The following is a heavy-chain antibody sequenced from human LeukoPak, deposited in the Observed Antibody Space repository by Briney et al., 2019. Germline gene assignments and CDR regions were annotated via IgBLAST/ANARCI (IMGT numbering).Heavy chain of an antibody. CDR3: AGTSGSRNWFDP. CDR2: IYYSGST. Sequence: SETLSLTCTVSGGSISSSSYYWGWIRQPPGKGLEWIGSIYYSGSTYYNPSLKSRVTISVDTSKNQFSLKLSSVTAADTAVYYCAGTSGSRNWFDPWGQGTRVTVSS. D-gene: IGHD1-26*01. CDR1: GGSISSSSYY. J-gene: IGHJ5*02. V-gene: IGHV4-39*01.